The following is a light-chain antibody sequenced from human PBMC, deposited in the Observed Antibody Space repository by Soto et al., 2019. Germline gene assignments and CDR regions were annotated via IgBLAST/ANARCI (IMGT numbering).Light chain of an antibody. CDR3: VARDENLNGVV. Sequence: QSVLTQPPSASGAPGQRLTISCSGSTSNIGATTVNWYQHLPGTAPKLLVYDNDRRPSGVPDRFSGSKSGTSASLAISGLQSEDEADYYCVARDENLNGVVFGGVTKFTVL. V-gene: IGLV1-44*01. J-gene: IGLJ3*02. CDR2: DND. CDR1: TSNIGATT.